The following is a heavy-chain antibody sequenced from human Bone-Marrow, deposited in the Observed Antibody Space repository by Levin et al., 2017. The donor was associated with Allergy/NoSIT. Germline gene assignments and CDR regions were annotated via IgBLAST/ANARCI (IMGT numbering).Heavy chain of an antibody. CDR3: AKKRDFFGSGSPDFDS. J-gene: IGHJ4*02. V-gene: IGHV3-30*18. Sequence: LSLTCAASGFTFSNYGLHWVRQAPGKGLEWVAGISYDAAEKDYLPSVKGRFTISRDNSLKSIFLQMNGLTTDDAALYYCAKKRDFFGSGSPDFDSWGQGTLVTVSS. D-gene: IGHD3-10*01. CDR2: ISYDAAEK. CDR1: GFTFSNYG.